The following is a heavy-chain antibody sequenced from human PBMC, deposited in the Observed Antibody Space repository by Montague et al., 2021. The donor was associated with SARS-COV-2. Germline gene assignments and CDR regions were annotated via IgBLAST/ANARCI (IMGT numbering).Heavy chain of an antibody. V-gene: IGHV4-39*07. CDR3: ARDPSRQPLLYPIGDYYYGMDV. Sequence: SETLSLTCTVSGGSISSSSYYWGWIRQAPGKGLEWIGSIYYSGSTYYNPSLKSRVTISVDTSKNQFSPKLGSVTAADTAVYYCARDPSRQPLLYPIGDYYYGMDVWGQGTTVTVSS. CDR1: GGSISSSSYY. J-gene: IGHJ6*02. CDR2: IYYSGST. D-gene: IGHD2-2*02.